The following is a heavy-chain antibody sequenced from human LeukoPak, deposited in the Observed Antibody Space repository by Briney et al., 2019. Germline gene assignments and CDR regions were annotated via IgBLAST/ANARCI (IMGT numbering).Heavy chain of an antibody. J-gene: IGHJ4*02. CDR2: ISYDGSNK. Sequence: GRSLRLSCAASGFTFSSYAMHWVRQAPGKGLEWVAVISYDGSNKYYADSVKGRFTISRDNAKNLLYLQMNSLRAEDTAVYYCARDYNGDKPFDYWGQGTLVTVSS. CDR1: GFTFSSYA. V-gene: IGHV3-30-3*01. CDR3: ARDYNGDKPFDY. D-gene: IGHD4-17*01.